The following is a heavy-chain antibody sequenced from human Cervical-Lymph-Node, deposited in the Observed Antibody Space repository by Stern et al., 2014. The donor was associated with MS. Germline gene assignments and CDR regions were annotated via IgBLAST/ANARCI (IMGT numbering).Heavy chain of an antibody. CDR1: GFTFSSYG. CDR2: LWYDGSHK. V-gene: IGHV3-33*01. Sequence: VQLEESGGGVVQPGRSLRLSCAASGFTFSSYGMYWVRQAPGKGLEWVAVLWYDGSHKFCADSVKGRFTISRDNSKNTLYLQMNSLRAEDTAVYYCARDGYCSGGSCYSYFDSWGQGTLVTVSS. J-gene: IGHJ4*02. D-gene: IGHD2-15*01. CDR3: ARDGYCSGGSCYSYFDS.